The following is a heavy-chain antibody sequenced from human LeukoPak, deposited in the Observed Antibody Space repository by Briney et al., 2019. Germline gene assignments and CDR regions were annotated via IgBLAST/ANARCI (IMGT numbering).Heavy chain of an antibody. J-gene: IGHJ2*01. V-gene: IGHV4-59*01. D-gene: IGHD2-2*01. Sequence: PSETLSLTCTVSGGSISSYYWSWIRQPPGKGLEWIGYIYYSGSTNYNPSLKSRVTISVDTSKNQFSLKLSSVTAADTAVYYCARPSGYCSSTSCSLGYFVLWGRGTLVTVSS. CDR2: IYYSGST. CDR3: ARPSGYCSSTSCSLGYFVL. CDR1: GGSISSYY.